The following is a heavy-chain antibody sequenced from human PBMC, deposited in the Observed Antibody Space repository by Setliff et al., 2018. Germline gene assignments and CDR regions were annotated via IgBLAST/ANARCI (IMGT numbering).Heavy chain of an antibody. Sequence: SETLSLTCAVYGGSFSGYYWSWIRQPPGKGLEWIGEINHSGSTNYNPSLKSRVNRSVDTSKNQFSLKLSSVTAADTAVYYCARKSRNIVVVPAAVIYYYYYYMDVWGKGATVTVSS. V-gene: IGHV4-34*01. D-gene: IGHD2-2*01. CDR3: ARKSRNIVVVPAAVIYYYYYYMDV. CDR2: INHSGST. CDR1: GGSFSGYY. J-gene: IGHJ6*03.